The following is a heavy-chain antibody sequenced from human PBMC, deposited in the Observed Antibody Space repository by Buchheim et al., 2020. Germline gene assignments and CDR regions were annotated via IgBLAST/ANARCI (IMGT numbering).Heavy chain of an antibody. J-gene: IGHJ2*01. CDR3: ARAVDIVVVVAATGWYFDL. D-gene: IGHD2-15*01. CDR2: IKQDGSEK. Sequence: EVQLVESGGGLVQPGGSLRLSCAASGFTFSSYWMSWVRQAPGKGLEWVANIKQDGSEKYYVDSVKGRFTISRDNAKNSLYLQINSLRAEDTAVYYCARAVDIVVVVAATGWYFDLWGRGTL. CDR1: GFTFSSYW. V-gene: IGHV3-7*01.